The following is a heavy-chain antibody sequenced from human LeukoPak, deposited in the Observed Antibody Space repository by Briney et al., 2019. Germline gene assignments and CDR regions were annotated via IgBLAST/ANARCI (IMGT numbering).Heavy chain of an antibody. CDR2: IRAYKGKR. D-gene: IGHD1-26*01. J-gene: IGHJ3*02. CDR1: GYTFTIDG. CDR3: ASCVTVGATLDAFYI. Sequence: AAVKVSYKPSGYTFTIDGRRWVRPAPGEGGGGVGWIRAYKGKRNYPQKLQGRGSITTDTATSTAYMEVRRQRSDDPAVYYCASCVTVGATLDAFYIWGQGTMVTVSS. V-gene: IGHV1-18*01.